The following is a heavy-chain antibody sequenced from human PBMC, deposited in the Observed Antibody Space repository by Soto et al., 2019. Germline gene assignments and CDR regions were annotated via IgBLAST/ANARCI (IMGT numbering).Heavy chain of an antibody. J-gene: IGHJ5*02. CDR1: GFSLSTSGAA. CDR2: IYWDGDK. V-gene: IGHV2-5*02. Sequence: QINLIESGPTLVKPTQTLTLTCTFSGFSLSTSGAAVGWVRQPPGRALEWLALIYWDGDKRYNASLGNRLTITKDTSMNQVVLTLTNGDPADTATYYCAHRATMTIFGLIIDNGIWVDPWGQGTRGIVSS. D-gene: IGHD3-3*01. CDR3: AHRATMTIFGLIIDNGIWVDP.